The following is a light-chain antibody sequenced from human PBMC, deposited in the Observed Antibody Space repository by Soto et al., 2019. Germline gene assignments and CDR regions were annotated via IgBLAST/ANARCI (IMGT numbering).Light chain of an antibody. J-gene: IGKJ5*01. CDR1: QTISSW. V-gene: IGKV1-5*03. Sequence: IQMTQSPSTLSGSVGDRVTITCRASQTISSWLAWYQQKPGKAPKLLIYKASTLKSGVPSRFSGSGSGTEFTLTISSLQPDDFATYYCQQYNSYPITFGQGTRLDI. CDR2: KAS. CDR3: QQYNSYPIT.